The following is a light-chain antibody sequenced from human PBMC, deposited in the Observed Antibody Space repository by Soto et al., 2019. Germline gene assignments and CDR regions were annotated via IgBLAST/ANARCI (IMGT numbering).Light chain of an antibody. V-gene: IGKV3-20*01. Sequence: EIVMTQSPATLSVSPGEGATLSCRATQSVSSSYLAWYQQKPGQAPRLLIYGAPSRATGIPDRFSGSGSGTDFTLTISRLEPEDFAVYYCQQYGRLPITFGQGTRLENK. J-gene: IGKJ5*01. CDR1: QSVSSSY. CDR3: QQYGRLPIT. CDR2: GAP.